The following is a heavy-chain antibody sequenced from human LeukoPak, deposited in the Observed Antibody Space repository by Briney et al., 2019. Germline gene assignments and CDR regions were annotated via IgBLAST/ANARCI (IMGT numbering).Heavy chain of an antibody. J-gene: IGHJ4*02. V-gene: IGHV3-7*04. CDR1: GFTFSNAW. CDR2: IKEDGSDK. D-gene: IGHD3-10*01. Sequence: AGGSLRLSCAASGFTFSNAWMSWVRQAPGKGLEWVASIKEDGSDKYYVESVKGRFTISRENARNSLYLQMNSLRAEDTAVYYCARVLWFGGIYYFDYWGQGTLVTVSS. CDR3: ARVLWFGGIYYFDY.